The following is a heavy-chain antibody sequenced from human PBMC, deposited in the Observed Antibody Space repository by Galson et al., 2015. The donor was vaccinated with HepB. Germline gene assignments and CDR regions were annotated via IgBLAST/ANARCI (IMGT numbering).Heavy chain of an antibody. CDR2: ISSSSSYT. J-gene: IGHJ3*02. D-gene: IGHD3-10*01. V-gene: IGHV3-11*05. CDR1: GFTFSDYY. CDR3: ARDGYYGSGSYDAFDI. Sequence: SLRLSCAASGFTFSDYYMSWIRQAPGKGLEWVSYISSSSSYTNYADSVKGRFTISRDNAKNSLYLQMNSLRAEDTAVYYCARDGYYGSGSYDAFDIWGQGTMVTVSS.